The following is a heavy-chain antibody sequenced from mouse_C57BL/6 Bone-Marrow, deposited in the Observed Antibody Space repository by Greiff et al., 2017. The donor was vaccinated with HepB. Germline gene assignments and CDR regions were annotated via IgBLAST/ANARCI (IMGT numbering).Heavy chain of an antibody. V-gene: IGHV8-8*01. CDR1: GFSLSTFGMG. CDR3: ARIHYGSRGWYFDV. J-gene: IGHJ1*03. Sequence: QVTLKVSGPGILQPSQTLSLTCSFSGFSLSTFGMGVGWIRQPSGKGLEWLAHIWWDDDKYYNPALKSRLTISKDTSKNQVFLKIANVDTAATATYCCARIHYGSRGWYFDVWGTGTTVTVSS. CDR2: IWWDDDK. D-gene: IGHD1-1*01.